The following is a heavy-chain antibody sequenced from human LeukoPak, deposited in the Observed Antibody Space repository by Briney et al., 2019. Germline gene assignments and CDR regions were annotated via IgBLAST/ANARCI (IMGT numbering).Heavy chain of an antibody. CDR1: GGTISSYY. Sequence: PSETLSLTCTGSGGTISSYYWSWIRQPPGKGLEWIGDIYYSGSTNYNPSLKSRVAIAVDPPKNQYSLKVSSVTAADTAVYDCARAGGYSGYGQGRHYWGQGTLVSVSS. CDR3: ARAGGYSGYGQGRHY. CDR2: IYYSGST. V-gene: IGHV4-59*01. J-gene: IGHJ4*02. D-gene: IGHD5-12*01.